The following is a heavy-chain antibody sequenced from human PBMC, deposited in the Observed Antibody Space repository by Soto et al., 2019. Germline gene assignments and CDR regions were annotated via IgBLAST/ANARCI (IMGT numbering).Heavy chain of an antibody. CDR3: AIGRGGNKY. Sequence: QVQLQQWGTGLLKSSETLSLNCAVYGGSFSPYYWSWVRQPPGKGLEWIGETDQSGGTYYNPSLKSRVTVSLDTSKNQFSLEVKFVTAADTAVYYCAIGRGGNKYWGQGTLVTVSS. CDR1: GGSFSPYY. V-gene: IGHV4-34*01. CDR2: TDQSGGT. D-gene: IGHD3-16*01. J-gene: IGHJ4*02.